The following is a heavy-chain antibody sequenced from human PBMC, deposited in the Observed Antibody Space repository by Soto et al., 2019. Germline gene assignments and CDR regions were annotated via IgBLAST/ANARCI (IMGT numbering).Heavy chain of an antibody. CDR2: IKSKANGGTT. CDR3: TDSVQAAGWFDP. Sequence: EVHLVESGGGLVKPGGSLTVSCAASGLTFINAWMNWVRQAPGRGLEWVGRIKSKANGGTTDYAAPVKCRFTISRDDSKDMLYLQMDSLKIEDTGVYYCTDSVQAAGWFDPWGQGTLVTVSS. D-gene: IGHD6-13*01. V-gene: IGHV3-15*07. J-gene: IGHJ5*02. CDR1: GLTFINAW.